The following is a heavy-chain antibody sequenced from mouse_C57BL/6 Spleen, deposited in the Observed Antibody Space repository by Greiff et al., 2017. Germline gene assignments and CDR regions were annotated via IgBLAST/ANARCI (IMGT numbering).Heavy chain of an antibody. Sequence: EVMLVESEGGLVQPGSSMKLSCTASGFTFSDYYMAWVRQVPEKGLEWVANINYDGSSTYYLDSLKSRFIISRDNAKNILYLQMSSLKSEDTATYYCAREKGNYVGYAMDYWGQGTSVTVSS. D-gene: IGHD2-1*01. V-gene: IGHV5-16*01. CDR2: INYDGSST. CDR1: GFTFSDYY. CDR3: AREKGNYVGYAMDY. J-gene: IGHJ4*01.